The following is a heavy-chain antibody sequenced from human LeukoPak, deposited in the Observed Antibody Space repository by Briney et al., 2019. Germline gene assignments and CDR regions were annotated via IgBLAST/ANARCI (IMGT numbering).Heavy chain of an antibody. J-gene: IGHJ6*03. D-gene: IGHD6-13*01. CDR1: GYTFTSYD. CDR3: ARAVYSSSSYYYYYYYMDV. V-gene: IGHV1-18*01. Sequence: ASVKVSCKASGYTFTSYDINWVRQATGQGLEWMGWISAYNGNTNYAQKLQGRVTMTTDTSTSTAYMELRSLRSDDTAVYYCARAVYSSSSYYYYYYYMDVWGKGTTVTVSS. CDR2: ISAYNGNT.